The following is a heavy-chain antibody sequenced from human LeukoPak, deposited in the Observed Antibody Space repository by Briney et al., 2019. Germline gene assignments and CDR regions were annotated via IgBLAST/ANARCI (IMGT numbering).Heavy chain of an antibody. D-gene: IGHD5-18*01. V-gene: IGHV1-8*01. CDR1: GYTFTSYD. Sequence: GASVKVSCKASGYTFTSYDINWVRQATGQGLEWMGWMNPNSGNTGYAQKFQGRVTKTRNTSISTAYMELSSLRSEDTAVYYCARGGRYSYGYMREDLLPYYYYYGMDVWGQGTTVTVSS. J-gene: IGHJ6*02. CDR2: MNPNSGNT. CDR3: ARGGRYSYGYMREDLLPYYYYYGMDV.